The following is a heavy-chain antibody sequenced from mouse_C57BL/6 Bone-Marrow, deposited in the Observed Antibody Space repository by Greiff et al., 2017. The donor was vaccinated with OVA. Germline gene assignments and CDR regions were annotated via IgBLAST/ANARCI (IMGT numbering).Heavy chain of an antibody. D-gene: IGHD2-4*01. CDR1: GFTFSSYG. J-gene: IGHJ3*01. CDR3: ARHLYDYDGAWFAY. Sequence: EVMLVESGGDLVKPGGSLKLSCAASGFTFSSYGMSWVRQTPDKRLEWVATISSGGSYTYYPDSVKGRFTISRDNAKNTLYLQMSSLKSEDTAMYYCARHLYDYDGAWFAYWGQGTLVTVSA. V-gene: IGHV5-6*01. CDR2: ISSGGSYT.